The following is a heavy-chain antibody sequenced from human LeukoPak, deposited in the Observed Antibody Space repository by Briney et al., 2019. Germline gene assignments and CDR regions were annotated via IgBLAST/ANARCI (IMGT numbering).Heavy chain of an antibody. CDR2: ISSSGGST. V-gene: IGHV3-23*01. Sequence: PGGSLRLSCAASGFTFSKYATSWVRQAPGKGLEWVSVISSSGGSTYYADSVKGRFTISRDNSKNTLYLQMNNLRAEDTAVYYCAKSTIAAGGPTPYFQHWGQGTLVTVSS. CDR3: AKSTIAAGGPTPYFQH. J-gene: IGHJ1*01. CDR1: GFTFSKYA. D-gene: IGHD6-13*01.